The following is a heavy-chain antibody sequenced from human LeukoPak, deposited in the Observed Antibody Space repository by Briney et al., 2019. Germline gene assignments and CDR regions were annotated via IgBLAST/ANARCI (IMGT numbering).Heavy chain of an antibody. CDR1: GFTVSTYY. CDR3: ARVHVPGYCSSTSCSYYFDY. CDR2: IYSGGST. D-gene: IGHD2-2*01. Sequence: GGSLRLSCAASGFTVSTYYMTWVRQAPGKGLECVSVIYSGGSTYYAESVKGRFTVSRDNSKNTLYIQMNSLRAEDTAVYYCARVHVPGYCSSTSCSYYFDYWGQGALVTVSS. V-gene: IGHV3-53*01. J-gene: IGHJ4*02.